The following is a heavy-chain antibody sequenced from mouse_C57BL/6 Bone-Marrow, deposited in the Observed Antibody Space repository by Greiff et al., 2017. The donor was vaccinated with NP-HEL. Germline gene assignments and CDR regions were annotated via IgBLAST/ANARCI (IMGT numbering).Heavy chain of an antibody. CDR2: IYPRSGNT. V-gene: IGHV1-81*01. D-gene: IGHD2-3*01. CDR3: ARRDDDTPDY. J-gene: IGHJ2*01. CDR1: GYTFTSYG. Sequence: QVQLKESGAELARPGASVKLSCKASGYTFTSYGISWVKQRTGQGLEWIGEIYPRSGNTYYNEKFKGKATLTADKSSSTAYMELRSLTSEDSAVYFCARRDDDTPDYWGQGTTLTVSS.